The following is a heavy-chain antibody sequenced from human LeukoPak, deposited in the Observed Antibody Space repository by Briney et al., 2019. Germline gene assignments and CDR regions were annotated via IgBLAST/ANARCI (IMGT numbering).Heavy chain of an antibody. V-gene: IGHV1-46*01. CDR3: AWAYYDFWSGYYKYYFDY. Sequence: GASVKVSCKASGYTFTSYYMHWVRQAPGQGLEWKGIINPSGGSTSYAQKFQGRVTMTRDMSTSTVYMELSSLRSEGTAVYYCAWAYYDFWSGYYKYYFDYWGQGTLVTVSS. D-gene: IGHD3-3*01. CDR2: INPSGGST. CDR1: GYTFTSYY. J-gene: IGHJ4*02.